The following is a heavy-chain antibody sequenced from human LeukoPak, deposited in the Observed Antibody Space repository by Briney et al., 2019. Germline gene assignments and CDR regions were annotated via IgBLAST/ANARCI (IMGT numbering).Heavy chain of an antibody. CDR3: ARDCGWNDVDYYYGLDV. Sequence: PSETLSLTCTVSGGSFSSGSYYWDWIRQPPGKGLEWIGYVYYTGSTNYNPSLKSRVTISVDKSKNQFSLKLTSVTAADTAVYYCARDCGWNDVDYYYGLDVWGQGTTVTVSS. V-gene: IGHV4-61*01. CDR1: GGSFSSGSYY. J-gene: IGHJ6*02. D-gene: IGHD1-1*01. CDR2: VYYTGST.